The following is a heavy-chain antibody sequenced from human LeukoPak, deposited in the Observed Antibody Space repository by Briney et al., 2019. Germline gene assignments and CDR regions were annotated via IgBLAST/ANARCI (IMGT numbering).Heavy chain of an antibody. CDR1: GASVRSDH. CDR3: ARDLSVNAFDI. D-gene: IGHD2/OR15-2a*01. Sequence: SETLTLTCTVSGASVRSDHWNWIRQPPWKGLEWIAYMHGSGSPNYNPSLASRLTLSVDATENLLSLKLTSVTAADTAVYFCARDLSVNAFDIWGQGTLVTVSS. J-gene: IGHJ3*02. V-gene: IGHV4-59*02. CDR2: MHGSGSP.